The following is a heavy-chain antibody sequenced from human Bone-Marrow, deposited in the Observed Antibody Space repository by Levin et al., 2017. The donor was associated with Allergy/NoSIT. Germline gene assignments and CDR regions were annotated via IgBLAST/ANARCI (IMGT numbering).Heavy chain of an antibody. V-gene: IGHV4-39*01. CDR3: GRHAARQDYGGEKYRGAMDV. D-gene: IGHD4-23*01. J-gene: IGHJ6*02. Sequence: RSGGSLRLSCTVSGASISTNNYYWGWFRQPPGKGLEWIGSIYYSESTYYTPSLKSRVTISVDTSKNQFSLKVRSVTAADTAVSYCGRHAARQDYGGEKYRGAMDVWGQGTTVTVSS. CDR2: IYYSEST. CDR1: GASISTNNYY.